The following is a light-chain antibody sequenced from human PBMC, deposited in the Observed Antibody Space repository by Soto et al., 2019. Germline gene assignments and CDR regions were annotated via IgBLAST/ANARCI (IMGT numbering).Light chain of an antibody. CDR2: KAS. J-gene: IGKJ2*01. CDR3: QQYNSYPYT. Sequence: DIQMTQSPSTLSASVGDRVTITCRASQSISSWLAWYQKKPGKAPKLLIYKASSLESGVPSRFSGSGSGTEFTLTISGLQPDDFATYYCQQYNSYPYTFGQGTKVDIK. CDR1: QSISSW. V-gene: IGKV1-5*03.